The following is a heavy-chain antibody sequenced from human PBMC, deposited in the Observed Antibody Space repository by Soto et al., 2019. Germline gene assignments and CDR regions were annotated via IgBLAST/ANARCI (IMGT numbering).Heavy chain of an antibody. Sequence: DVQLVESGGGLVKPGGSLRLSCVASGPTFSTYGMNWIRQTPEKGLEWVSSITSSGSYIHYADSVQGRFTVSRDNAKNSMYLQMNSLRVDDTAVYFCARDESAGSSTSNWGQGTLVTVSS. V-gene: IGHV3-21*01. CDR2: ITSSGSYI. CDR1: GPTFSTYG. D-gene: IGHD2-2*01. CDR3: ARDESAGSSTSN. J-gene: IGHJ4*02.